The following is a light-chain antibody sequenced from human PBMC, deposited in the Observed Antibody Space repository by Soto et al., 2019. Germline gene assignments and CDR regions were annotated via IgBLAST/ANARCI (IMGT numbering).Light chain of an antibody. Sequence: DIQLTQSPSFLSASVGDRVTITCRASQGISSYLAWYQQKPGKAPKLLIYAASTLQSGVPSRFSGSGSETEFTLTISSLQPEDFATDYCQQLNSYPYTVGQWTKLEIK. CDR3: QQLNSYPYT. CDR1: QGISSY. CDR2: AAS. V-gene: IGKV1-9*01. J-gene: IGKJ2*01.